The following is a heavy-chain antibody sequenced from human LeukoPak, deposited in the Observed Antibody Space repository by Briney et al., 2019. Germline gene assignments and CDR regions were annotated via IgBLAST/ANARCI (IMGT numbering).Heavy chain of an antibody. V-gene: IGHV3-30*02. Sequence: GGSLGLSCAASGFTFSSYGMHWVRQAPGKGLEWVAFIRYDGSNKYYADSVKGRFTISRDNSKNTLYLQMNSLRAEDTAVYYCASSVRSSWDVPNDAFDIWGQGTMVTVSS. CDR2: IRYDGSNK. J-gene: IGHJ3*02. CDR1: GFTFSSYG. D-gene: IGHD6-13*01. CDR3: ASSVRSSWDVPNDAFDI.